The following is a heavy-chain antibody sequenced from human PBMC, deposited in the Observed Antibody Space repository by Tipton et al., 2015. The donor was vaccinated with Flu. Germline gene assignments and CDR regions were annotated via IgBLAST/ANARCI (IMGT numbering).Heavy chain of an antibody. J-gene: IGHJ4*02. CDR3: ARGSGSGTDVTFYF. Sequence: TLSLTCTVSGDSMSSFYWTWIRQPAGKGLEWTGRMSASGSSKYKHSLKSRVTMSVDTSKNQFSLRLTSVTSADTAVYYCARGSGSGTDVTFYFWGQGTLVTVSS. V-gene: IGHV4-4*07. CDR2: MSASGSS. CDR1: GDSMSSFY. D-gene: IGHD3-10*01.